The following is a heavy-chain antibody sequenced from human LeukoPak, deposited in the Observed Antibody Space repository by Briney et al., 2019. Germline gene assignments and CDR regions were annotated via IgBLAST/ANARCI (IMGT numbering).Heavy chain of an antibody. V-gene: IGHV1-69*13. Sequence: SVKVSCKASGGTFSSYAISWVRQAPGQGLEWMGGIIPIFGTANYAQKFQGRVTITADESTSTAYMELSSLRSEDTAVYYCAKAYCGGDCYSEGAFDIWGQGTMVTVSS. CDR1: GGTFSSYA. D-gene: IGHD2-21*02. CDR3: AKAYCGGDCYSEGAFDI. J-gene: IGHJ3*02. CDR2: IIPIFGTA.